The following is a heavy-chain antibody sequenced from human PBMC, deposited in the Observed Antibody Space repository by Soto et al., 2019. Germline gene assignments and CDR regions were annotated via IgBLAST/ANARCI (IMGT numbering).Heavy chain of an antibody. V-gene: IGHV1-8*01. CDR3: ATAPLFDERSYYYYYYMDV. CDR1: GYTFTSYD. J-gene: IGHJ6*03. D-gene: IGHD2-21*01. Sequence: ASVKVSCKASGYTFTSYDINWVRQATGQGLEWMGWMNPNSGNTGYAQKFQGRVTMTEDTSTDTAYMELSSLRSEDTAVYYCATAPLFDERSYYYYYYMDVWGKGTTVTVSS. CDR2: MNPNSGNT.